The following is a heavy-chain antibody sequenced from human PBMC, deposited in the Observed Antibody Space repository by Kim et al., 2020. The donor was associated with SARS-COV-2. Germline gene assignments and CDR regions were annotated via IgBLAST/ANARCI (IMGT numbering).Heavy chain of an antibody. J-gene: IGHJ4*02. V-gene: IGHV3-74*01. CDR1: GFTFSNYW. Sequence: GGSLRLSCAASGFTFSNYWMHWVRQAPGKGLVWVSHINSDESSTSYPDSVKGRFTISRDNAKNTLYLQMNSLRAEDTAVYYCARDGRDSGSYPYFDYWGQGSLVTVSS. D-gene: IGHD3-10*01. CDR3: ARDGRDSGSYPYFDY. CDR2: INSDESST.